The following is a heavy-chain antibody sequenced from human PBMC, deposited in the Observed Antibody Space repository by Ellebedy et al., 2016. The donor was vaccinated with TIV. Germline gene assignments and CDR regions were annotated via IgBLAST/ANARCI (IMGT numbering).Heavy chain of an antibody. V-gene: IGHV3-30*03. J-gene: IGHJ4*02. Sequence: DSVKGRFTISRDNSKNTLYLQLNSLRPKDTAVYYCATATTVTTEGSYWGQGTLVTVSS. CDR3: ATATTVTTEGSY. D-gene: IGHD4-17*01.